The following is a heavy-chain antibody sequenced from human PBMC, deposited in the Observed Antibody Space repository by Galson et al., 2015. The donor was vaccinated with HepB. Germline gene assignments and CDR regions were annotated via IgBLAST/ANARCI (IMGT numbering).Heavy chain of an antibody. V-gene: IGHV1-8*01. CDR2: MNPNSANT. D-gene: IGHD3-22*01. CDR3: ARQFSYDSSGYYFAD. Sequence: SVKVSCKASGYTFTSYDINWVRQATGQGLEWMGWMNPNSANTGYAQKFQGRVTMIRNTSISTAYMELSSLRSEDTAVYYCARQFSYDSSGYYFADWGQGTLVTVSS. CDR1: GYTFTSYD. J-gene: IGHJ4*02.